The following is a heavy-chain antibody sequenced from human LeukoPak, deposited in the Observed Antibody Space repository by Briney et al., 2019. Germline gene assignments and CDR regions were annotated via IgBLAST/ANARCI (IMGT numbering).Heavy chain of an antibody. CDR2: ITPSGGA. D-gene: IGHD5-18*01. CDR3: ARDRYGDGFAHFDY. V-gene: IGHV1-2*02. J-gene: IGHJ4*02. CDR1: GYTFTAYA. Sequence: GASVKVSCTSSGYTFTAYAMHWVRQDPGQGLEWMGWITPSGGANYAQKFQGRVTMTRDTSISTAYMDLSRLTSDDTAVYYCARDRYGDGFAHFDYWGQGTLVTVSS.